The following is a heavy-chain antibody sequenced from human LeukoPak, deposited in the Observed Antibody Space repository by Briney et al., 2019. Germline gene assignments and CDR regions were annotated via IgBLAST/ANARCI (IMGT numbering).Heavy chain of an antibody. V-gene: IGHV3-11*04. CDR3: ARDIVATSEFDY. D-gene: IGHD5-12*01. CDR2: ISSSGSTV. Sequence: LSLTCTVSGGSISSSSYYWGWIRQPPGKGLEWVSYISSSGSTVYYADSVKGRFTISRDNAKNSLYLQMNSLRAEDTAVYYCARDIVATSEFDYWGQGTLVTVSS. CDR1: GGSISSSSYY. J-gene: IGHJ4*02.